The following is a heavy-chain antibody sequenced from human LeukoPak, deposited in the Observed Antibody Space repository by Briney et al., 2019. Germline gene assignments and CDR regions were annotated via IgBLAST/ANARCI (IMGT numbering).Heavy chain of an antibody. D-gene: IGHD6-13*01. V-gene: IGHV4-59*01. CDR3: ARIHASSSWPKLDY. J-gene: IGHJ4*02. CDR2: IYYSGST. Sequence: SETLSLTCTVSGGSISSYYWSWIRQPPGKGLGWIGYIYYSGSTNYNPSLKSRVTISVDTSKNQFSLKLSSVTAADTAVYYCARIHASSSWPKLDYWGQGTLVTVSS. CDR1: GGSISSYY.